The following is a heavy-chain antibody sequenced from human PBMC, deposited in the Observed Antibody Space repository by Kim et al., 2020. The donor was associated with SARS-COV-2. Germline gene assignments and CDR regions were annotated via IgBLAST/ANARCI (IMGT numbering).Heavy chain of an antibody. V-gene: IGHV4-34*01. CDR2: IDHGGST. D-gene: IGHD3-22*01. Sequence: SETLSLTCAVYGGSFSGYYWSWIRQSPGKGLEWIGKIDHGGSTTYNPSLNSRVTISIDTSSNQFSLKVNSLTAADTAVYFCARGFNATSNYYYIPFFDYWGQGTLVTVSS. CDR3: ARGFNATSNYYYIPFFDY. CDR1: GGSFSGYY. J-gene: IGHJ4*02.